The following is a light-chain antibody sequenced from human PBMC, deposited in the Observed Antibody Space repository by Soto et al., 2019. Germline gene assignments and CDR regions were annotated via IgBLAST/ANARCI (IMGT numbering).Light chain of an antibody. CDR3: CSYAGSGTDNYV. J-gene: IGLJ1*01. V-gene: IGLV2-23*01. Sequence: QSVLTQPPSASGSPGQSVTISCTGTSSDVGGYDYVSWYQHYPGKAPKLMIYEGIKRPSGVSNRFSGSKSGNTAFLTISGLQAEDEADYYCCSYAGSGTDNYVFGSGTKVTVL. CDR1: SSDVGGYDY. CDR2: EGI.